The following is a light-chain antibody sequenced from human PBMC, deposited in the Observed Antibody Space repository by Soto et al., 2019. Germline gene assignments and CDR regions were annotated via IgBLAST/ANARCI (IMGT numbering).Light chain of an antibody. CDR3: KKNNSFSGT. CDR1: QSISNW. J-gene: IGKJ1*01. V-gene: IGKV1-5*01. Sequence: DTQMTQSPSTLSASVGDRVTITCRASQSISNWLAWYQQKPGKAPNLLINDASSLESGVPSRVSGSGSGTEFTLTISSLESSDVATDYWKKNNSFSGTFGQETQ. CDR2: DAS.